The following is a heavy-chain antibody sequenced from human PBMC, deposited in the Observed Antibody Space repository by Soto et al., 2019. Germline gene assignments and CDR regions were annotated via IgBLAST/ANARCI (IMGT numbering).Heavy chain of an antibody. V-gene: IGHV4-59*01. CDR2: IYYSGST. CDR1: GGSIISYY. Sequence: SETLSLTCTVSGGSIISYYWSWIRQPPGKGLEWIGYIYYSGSTNYNPSLKSRVTISVDTSKNQFSLKLSSVTAADTAVYYCARYSSRFDYWGQGTLVTVSS. D-gene: IGHD5-18*01. J-gene: IGHJ4*02. CDR3: ARYSSRFDY.